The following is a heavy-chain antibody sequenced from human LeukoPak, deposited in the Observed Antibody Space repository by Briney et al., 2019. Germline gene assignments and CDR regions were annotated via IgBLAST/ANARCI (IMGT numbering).Heavy chain of an antibody. CDR3: RYNVGFES. CDR2: IRSKTNSYAT. J-gene: IGHJ4*02. Sequence: GGSLRLSCAASGFTFGGSAMHWVRQASGKGLEWVGRIRSKTNSYATSYAASVKGRFALSRDDSKNTAYLQMNSLKTEDTAVYCTRYNVGFESWGQGTLVTVSS. CDR1: GFTFGGSA. D-gene: IGHD1-1*01. V-gene: IGHV3-73*01.